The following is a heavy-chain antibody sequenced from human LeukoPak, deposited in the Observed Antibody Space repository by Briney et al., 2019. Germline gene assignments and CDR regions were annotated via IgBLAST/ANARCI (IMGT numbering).Heavy chain of an antibody. J-gene: IGHJ4*02. CDR2: FDPEDGET. CDR3: ATAGVLGGWPPYYFDY. CDR1: GYTLTELS. D-gene: IGHD6-19*01. V-gene: IGHV1-24*01. Sequence: ASVKVSCKVSGYTLTELSMHWVRQAPGKGLEWMGGFDPEDGETIYAQKFQGRVTMTEDTSTDTAYMELSSLRSEDTAVYCCATAGVLGGWPPYYFDYWGQGTLVTVYS.